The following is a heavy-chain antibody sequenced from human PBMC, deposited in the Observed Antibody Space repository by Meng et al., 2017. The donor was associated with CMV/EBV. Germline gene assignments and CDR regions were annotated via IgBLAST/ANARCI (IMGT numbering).Heavy chain of an antibody. CDR2: IYWDDDK. CDR3: GGGYSYGFSY. D-gene: IGHD5-18*01. CDR1: GFSLSTSGVG. J-gene: IGHJ4*02. V-gene: IGHV2-5*02. Sequence: QRTLKESGATLVKPIXTFTLPCTFSGFSLSTSGVGVGWIRQPPGKALEWLALIYWDDDKRYSPSLKSRLTITKDTSKNQVVLTMTNMDPVDTATYYCGGGYSYGFSYWGQGTLVTVSS.